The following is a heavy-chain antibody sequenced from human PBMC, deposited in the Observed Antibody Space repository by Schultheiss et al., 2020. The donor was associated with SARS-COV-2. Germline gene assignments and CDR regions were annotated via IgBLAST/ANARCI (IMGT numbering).Heavy chain of an antibody. CDR2: ISGSGGST. Sequence: GGSLRLSCAASGFTFSSYAMSWVRQAPGKGLEWVSAISGSGGSTYYADSVKGRFTISRDNSKNTLYLQMNSLRAEDTAVYYCARNYYDFWSGYSGFDYWGQGTLVTVSS. CDR3: ARNYYDFWSGYSGFDY. CDR1: GFTFSSYA. D-gene: IGHD3-3*01. J-gene: IGHJ4*02. V-gene: IGHV3-23*01.